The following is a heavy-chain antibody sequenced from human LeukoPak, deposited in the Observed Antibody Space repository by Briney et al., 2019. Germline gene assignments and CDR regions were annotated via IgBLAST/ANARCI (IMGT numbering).Heavy chain of an antibody. CDR2: IYYSGST. J-gene: IGHJ4*02. D-gene: IGHD7-27*01. CDR3: ARDPGARRGYYFDY. Sequence: PSETLSLTCTASDGSVSSDSYFWSWIRQPPGRGLEWIGYIYYSGSTNYNPSLKSRVTISVDTSKNQFSLKLSSVTAADTAVYYCARDPGARRGYYFDYWGQGTLVTVSS. V-gene: IGHV4-61*01. CDR1: DGSVSSDSYF.